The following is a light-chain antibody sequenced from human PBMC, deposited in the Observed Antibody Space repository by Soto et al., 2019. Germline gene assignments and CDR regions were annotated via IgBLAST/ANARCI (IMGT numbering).Light chain of an antibody. V-gene: IGKV3-15*01. CDR2: GAS. CDR3: QQFSSYPLT. Sequence: EIVMTQSPATLSVSPGERATLSCRASQSVNSNLAWYQQKPGRAPRLLIYGASTRATGIPARFSGSGSGTEFALTIRSLQSEDFAVYYCQQFSSYPLTFGGGTKVDFK. J-gene: IGKJ4*01. CDR1: QSVNSN.